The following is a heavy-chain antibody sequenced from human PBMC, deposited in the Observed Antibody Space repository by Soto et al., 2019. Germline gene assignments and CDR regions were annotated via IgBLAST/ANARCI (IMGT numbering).Heavy chain of an antibody. CDR2: MSATDGRP. D-gene: IGHD4-17*01. J-gene: IGHJ3*01. CDR3: AKDPNGDYVGGVDF. Sequence: EVQLLESGGGMVQPGGSLRLSCAASGFSFNDYAMTWVRQAPGKGLEWVSSMSATDGRPYYADSVKGRFTNSRDTSKNTLYLQMNSVRVEDTAVYYCAKDPNGDYVGGVDFWGQGTMVTV. V-gene: IGHV3-23*01. CDR1: GFSFNDYA.